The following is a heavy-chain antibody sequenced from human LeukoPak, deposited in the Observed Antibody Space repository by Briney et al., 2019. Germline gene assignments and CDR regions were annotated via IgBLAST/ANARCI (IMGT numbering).Heavy chain of an antibody. J-gene: IGHJ4*02. V-gene: IGHV3-64*01. CDR3: ARDGLFNYYDSSGFPDY. Sequence: GGSLRLSCAASGFTFSSYAMYWGRQAPGKGLECVSAISSNGGSTSYATSVKGRFTISRDNSENTLYLQMGSLRAEDRAVYYCARDGLFNYYDSSGFPDYWGQGTLVTVSS. D-gene: IGHD3-22*01. CDR2: ISSNGGST. CDR1: GFTFSSYA.